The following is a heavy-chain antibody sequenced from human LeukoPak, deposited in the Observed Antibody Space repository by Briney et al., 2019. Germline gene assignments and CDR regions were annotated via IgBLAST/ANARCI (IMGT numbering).Heavy chain of an antibody. V-gene: IGHV4-59*08. Sequence: SETLSLTCTVSGGSISSYYWSWIRQPPGKGLEWIGYIYYSGSTNYNPFLKSRVTISVDTSKNQFSLKLSSVTAADTAVYYCARHVEMATIGPFDYWGQGTLVTVSS. J-gene: IGHJ4*02. CDR2: IYYSGST. CDR1: GGSISSYY. D-gene: IGHD5-24*01. CDR3: ARHVEMATIGPFDY.